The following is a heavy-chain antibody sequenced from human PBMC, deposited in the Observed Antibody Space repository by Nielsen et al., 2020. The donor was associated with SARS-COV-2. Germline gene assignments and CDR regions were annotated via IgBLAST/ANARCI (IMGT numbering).Heavy chain of an antibody. Sequence: ASVKVSCKASGYTFTNYGISWVRQAPGQGLEWMGWISGYNGNTNYAQNLQGRVTMTTDTSTTTAYMALRSLRSYDTATYYCVRDGRYCSGGTCYHLFYDWVQLTLVTVSS. CDR1: GYTFTNYG. J-gene: IGHJ4*02. CDR2: ISGYNGNT. CDR3: VRDGRYCSGGTCYHLFYD. D-gene: IGHD2-15*01. V-gene: IGHV1-18*04.